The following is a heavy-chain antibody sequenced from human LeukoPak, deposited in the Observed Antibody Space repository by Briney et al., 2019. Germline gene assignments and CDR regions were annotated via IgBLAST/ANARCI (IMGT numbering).Heavy chain of an antibody. CDR1: GYTLTSYY. Sequence: GAPVKPCCSVSGYTLTSYYMHWVRQAPGQGLEWMGIINPSGGSTSSAQKFQGRVTMTRDTSTSTVYMELSSLRSEDTAVYYCAREWVSGYYYGMDVWGQGTTITVSS. V-gene: IGHV1-46*01. CDR2: INPSGGST. CDR3: AREWVSGYYYGMDV. J-gene: IGHJ6*02. D-gene: IGHD1-26*01.